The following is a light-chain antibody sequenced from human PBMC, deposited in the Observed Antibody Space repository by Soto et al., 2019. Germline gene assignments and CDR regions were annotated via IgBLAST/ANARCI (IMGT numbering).Light chain of an antibody. J-gene: IGKJ1*01. CDR1: HSIRYW. CDR3: QQYNDYSWT. V-gene: IGKV1-5*03. Sequence: IQMTQSPSALSSSVGERVTRTCRASHSIRYWLAWYQQKPGKAPKLLIYKASSLESGVPSRFSGSGSGTEFTLTISSLQPDDVAIYYCQQYNDYSWTFGQGTKVDIK. CDR2: KAS.